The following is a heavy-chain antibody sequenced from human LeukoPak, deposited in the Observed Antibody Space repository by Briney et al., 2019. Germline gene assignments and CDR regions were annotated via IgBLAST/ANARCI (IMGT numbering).Heavy chain of an antibody. CDR1: GYTFTGYY. D-gene: IGHD3-10*01. J-gene: IGHJ4*02. V-gene: IGHV1-2*02. Sequence: ASVKVSCKASGYTFTGYYMHWVRQAPGQGLEWMGWINPNSGGRNYAQKFQGRVTMTRDTSISTAYMELSRLRSDDTAVYYCARDNLADGSGSFDYWGQGTLVTVTS. CDR2: INPNSGGR. CDR3: ARDNLADGSGSFDY.